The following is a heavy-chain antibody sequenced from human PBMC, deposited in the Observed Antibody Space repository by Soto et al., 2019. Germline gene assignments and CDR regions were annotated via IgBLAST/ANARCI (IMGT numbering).Heavy chain of an antibody. J-gene: IGHJ4*02. V-gene: IGHV2-5*02. CDR1: GFSLSTSGVG. Sequence: QITLKESGPTLVKPTQPLTLTCTFSGFSLSTSGVGVGWIRQSPGKALEWLALVFWDNDKRYSPSLRSRLTITKDASKTQVVLTMTNMDPVDTATYYCARLYYYDTSGYLRPFDYWGQGTPVTVSS. CDR2: VFWDNDK. CDR3: ARLYYYDTSGYLRPFDY. D-gene: IGHD3-22*01.